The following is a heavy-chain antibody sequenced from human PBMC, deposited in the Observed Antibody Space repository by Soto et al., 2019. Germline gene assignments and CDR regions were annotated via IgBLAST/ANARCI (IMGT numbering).Heavy chain of an antibody. Sequence: KSSETLSLTCAVYGESFSDNHWSWIRQPPGKGLEWIGEVSHSGYTVYNPSLKSRVTISLGTSNNQFSLKLISANAADTAVYFCAQGGRLRYTFGLWGQGTLVTVSS. D-gene: IGHD4-17*01. CDR3: AQGGRLRYTFGL. V-gene: IGHV4-34*01. CDR1: GESFSDNH. CDR2: VSHSGYT. J-gene: IGHJ4*02.